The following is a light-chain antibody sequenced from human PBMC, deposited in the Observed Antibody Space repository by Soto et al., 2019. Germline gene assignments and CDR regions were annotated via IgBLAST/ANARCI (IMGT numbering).Light chain of an antibody. V-gene: IGKV3-15*01. CDR1: QSVSSN. J-gene: IGKJ4*01. CDR2: GAS. Sequence: EIVMTQSPATLSVSPGERATLPCRASQSVSSNLAWYQQKPGQAPRLLIYGASTRATGIPARFSGSGSGTEFTLTISNLQSEDFAVYYCQQYNDWPPLTFGGGTKVDIK. CDR3: QQYNDWPPLT.